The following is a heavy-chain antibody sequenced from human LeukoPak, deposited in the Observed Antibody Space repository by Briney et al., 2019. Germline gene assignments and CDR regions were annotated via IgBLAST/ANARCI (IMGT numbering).Heavy chain of an antibody. V-gene: IGHV3-7*01. J-gene: IGHJ4*02. CDR3: ATSSGAPGNM. CDR2: INQDGSVI. D-gene: IGHD2-8*02. CDR1: GVYW. Sequence: GGSLRLSCAVPGVYWMSWVRQAPGKGLEWVANINQDGSVIYYVDSVKGRFTISRDNAKNSLYLQTNSLRAEDTGVYYCATSSGAPGNMWGQGTLVTVSS.